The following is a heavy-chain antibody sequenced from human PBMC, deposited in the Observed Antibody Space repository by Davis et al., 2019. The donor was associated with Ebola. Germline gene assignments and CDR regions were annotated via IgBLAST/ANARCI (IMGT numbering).Heavy chain of an antibody. D-gene: IGHD2-15*01. J-gene: IGHJ4*02. CDR2: IYYSGST. V-gene: IGHV4-61*01. Sequence: MPGGSLRLSCTVSGGSVSSGSYYWSWMRQPPGKGLEWIGYIYYSGSTNYNPSLKSRVTLSVDTSKNQFSLKLSSVTAADTAVYYCAREAPYCSGGRCYDYWGQGTLVTVSS. CDR1: GGSVSSGSYY. CDR3: AREAPYCSGGRCYDY.